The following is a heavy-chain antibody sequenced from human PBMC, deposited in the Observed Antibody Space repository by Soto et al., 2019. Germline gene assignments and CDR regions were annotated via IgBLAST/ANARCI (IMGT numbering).Heavy chain of an antibody. Sequence: GESLKISCEASGFIFTNFWMHWVRQVPGKGLVWVSRSDTSGSSTSYADSVKGRFTISRDNAKNAVSLQMNSLRAEDTGVFYCAKDSWYFDLWSQGSLVTVSS. V-gene: IGHV3-74*01. CDR3: AKDSWYFDL. J-gene: IGHJ4*02. CDR2: SDTSGSST. D-gene: IGHD6-13*01. CDR1: GFIFTNFW.